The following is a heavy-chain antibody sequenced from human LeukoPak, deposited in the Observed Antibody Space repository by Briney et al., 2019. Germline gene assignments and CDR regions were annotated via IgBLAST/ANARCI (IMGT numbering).Heavy chain of an antibody. V-gene: IGHV4-31*03. CDR3: ATTYYYGSGRPFDP. J-gene: IGHJ5*02. D-gene: IGHD3-10*01. CDR2: INHSGST. Sequence: PSQTLSLTCTVSGGSISSGGYYWSWIRQPPGKGLEWIGEINHSGSTNYNPSLKSRVTISVDTSKNQFSLKLSSVTAADTAVYYCATTYYYGSGRPFDPWGQGTLVTVSS. CDR1: GGSISSGGYY.